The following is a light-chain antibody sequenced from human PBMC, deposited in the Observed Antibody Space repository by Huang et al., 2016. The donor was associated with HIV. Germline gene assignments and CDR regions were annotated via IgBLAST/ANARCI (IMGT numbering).Light chain of an antibody. CDR2: CAS. J-gene: IGKJ2*01. CDR1: QIINKY. V-gene: IGKV1-39*01. Sequence: DIQMTQAPPSLSAAVGDRVIITCRASQIINKYLNWYQQMPGRAPKLLISCASSLQGWVSSRFSGSGSGTDFTLTIRDLQPEDTATYHCQQSYNIPRTFGQGTLLEI. CDR3: QQSYNIPRT.